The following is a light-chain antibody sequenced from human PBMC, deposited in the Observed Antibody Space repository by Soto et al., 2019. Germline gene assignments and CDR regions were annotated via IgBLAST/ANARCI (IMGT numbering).Light chain of an antibody. V-gene: IGKV3-20*01. CDR3: RQYGRSLGFA. Sequence: EVVLTQSPGTLSLSPGERATLSCWASQTCTSNFLAWYHEKPGQAPRLLIYGESSRATAITDSFSGSGSGTDFTLPISRMEPEDFAAYYCRQYGRSLGFAFGGGTKVDIK. J-gene: IGKJ4*01. CDR1: QTCTSNF. CDR2: GES.